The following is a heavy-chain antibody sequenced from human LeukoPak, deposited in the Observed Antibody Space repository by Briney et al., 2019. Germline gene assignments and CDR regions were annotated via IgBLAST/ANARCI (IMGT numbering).Heavy chain of an antibody. D-gene: IGHD6-13*01. CDR1: GGSISAYY. CDR3: ARQPASGINFDS. V-gene: IGHV4-4*07. CDR2: VFIGGST. J-gene: IGHJ4*02. Sequence: SETLSLTCTISGGSISAYYWSWVRQPAGKGLEWIGRVFIGGSTNYNPSLKTRVTISLDRAKNQFSLRLTSVTPADTAVYYCARQPASGINFDSCGQGTLVAVSS.